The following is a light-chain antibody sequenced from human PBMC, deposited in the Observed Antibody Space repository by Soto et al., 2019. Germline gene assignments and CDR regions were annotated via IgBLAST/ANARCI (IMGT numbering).Light chain of an antibody. V-gene: IGKV3-20*01. Sequence: EIVLTQSPGTLSLSPGERATLSCRASQSVSSSYLVWHQQKPGQAPRVLIYAASSRAAGIPDRFGGSGSATDFTLTISRLEPEDFAIYYCQQYGTSPITFGQGTRLEIK. CDR2: AAS. J-gene: IGKJ5*01. CDR1: QSVSSSY. CDR3: QQYGTSPIT.